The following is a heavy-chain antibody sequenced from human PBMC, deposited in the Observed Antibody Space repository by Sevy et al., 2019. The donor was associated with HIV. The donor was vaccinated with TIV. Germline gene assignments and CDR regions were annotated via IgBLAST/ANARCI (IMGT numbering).Heavy chain of an antibody. Sequence: KQSQTLSLTCAISGDSVCSNSAAWNWIRQSPSRGLEWLGRTYHRSKWYNDYAVSVKSRITINPDTSKNQFSLQLNSVTPEDTAVYYCARAPEGYFYDSSGYWDYWGQGTLVTVSS. CDR3: ARAPEGYFYDSSGYWDY. CDR2: TYHRSKWYN. D-gene: IGHD3-22*01. V-gene: IGHV6-1*01. J-gene: IGHJ4*02. CDR1: GDSVCSNSAA.